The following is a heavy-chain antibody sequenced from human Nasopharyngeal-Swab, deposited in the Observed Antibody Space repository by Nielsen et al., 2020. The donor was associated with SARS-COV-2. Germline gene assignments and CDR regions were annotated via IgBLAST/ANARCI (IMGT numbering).Heavy chain of an antibody. J-gene: IGHJ2*01. Sequence: SETLSLTCAVYGGSFSGYYWSWIRQPPGKGLEWIGEINHSGSTNYNLSLKSRVTISADTSKNQFSLKLSSVTAADTAVYYCARGLGNWYFDLWGRGTLVTVSS. CDR1: GGSFSGYY. CDR2: INHSGST. D-gene: IGHD7-27*01. CDR3: ARGLGNWYFDL. V-gene: IGHV4-34*01.